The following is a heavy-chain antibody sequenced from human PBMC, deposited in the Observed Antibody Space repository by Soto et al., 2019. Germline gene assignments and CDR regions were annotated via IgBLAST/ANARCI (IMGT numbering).Heavy chain of an antibody. D-gene: IGHD6-6*01. V-gene: IGHV1-58*01. CDR2: IVVGSGNT. Sequence: GASVKVSCKASGFTFTSSAVQWVRQARGQRLEWIGWIVVGSGNTNYAQKFQERVTITRDMSTSTAYMELSSLRSEDTAVYYCAADLGYSSSSVSFDYWGQGTLVTVSS. CDR1: GFTFTSSA. J-gene: IGHJ4*02. CDR3: AADLGYSSSSVSFDY.